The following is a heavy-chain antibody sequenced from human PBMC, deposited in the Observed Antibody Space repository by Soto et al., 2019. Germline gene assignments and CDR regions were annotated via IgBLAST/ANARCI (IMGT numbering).Heavy chain of an antibody. J-gene: IGHJ4*02. D-gene: IGHD3-3*01. CDR3: TKFRPAERRFLEGTNLRGGFEY. V-gene: IGHV3-23*01. CDR1: GFSFSNYA. CDR2: ISGGGSTT. Sequence: EVHLLESGGGLEQPGGSLRLSCAASGFSFSNYAMHWVRQAPGKGLEWVSAISGGGSTTYYADSVKGRFTISRYNSKKIPYRHMNSLRAADTAGHFCTKFRPAERRFLEGTNLRGGFEYCGQGTLV.